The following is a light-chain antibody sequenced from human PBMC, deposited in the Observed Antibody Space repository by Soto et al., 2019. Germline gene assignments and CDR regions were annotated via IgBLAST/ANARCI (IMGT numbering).Light chain of an antibody. CDR3: QQYNNWPPVT. V-gene: IGKV3-15*01. CDR1: QSVSSN. CDR2: GAS. J-gene: IGKJ5*01. Sequence: ETVMTQSPATLSVSPGDRATLSCRASQSVSSNLAWYQQKPGQAPRLLIYGASTRATGIPARFSGSGSGTEFTLTISSLQSEDFAVYYCQQYNNWPPVTFGQGTRLEIK.